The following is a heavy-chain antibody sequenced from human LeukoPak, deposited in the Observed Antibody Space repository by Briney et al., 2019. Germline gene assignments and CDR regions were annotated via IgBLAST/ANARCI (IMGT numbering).Heavy chain of an antibody. CDR1: GGSISSSSYY. V-gene: IGHV4-39*07. J-gene: IGHJ4*02. CDR2: IYYSGST. Sequence: SETLSLTCTVSGGSISSSSYYWGWIRQPPGKGLEWIGSIYYSGSTYYNPSLKSRVTISVDTSKNQFSLKLSSVTAADTAVYYCARGLWFGKAPAYYFDYWGQGTLVTVSS. CDR3: ARGLWFGKAPAYYFDY. D-gene: IGHD3-10*01.